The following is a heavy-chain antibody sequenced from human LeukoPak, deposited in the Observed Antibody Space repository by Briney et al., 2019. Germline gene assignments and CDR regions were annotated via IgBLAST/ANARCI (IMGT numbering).Heavy chain of an antibody. D-gene: IGHD3-10*01. CDR2: INHSGST. Sequence: PSETLSLTCTVSGGSISSYYWSWIRQPAGKGLEWIGEINHSGSTNYNPSLKSRVTISVDTSKNQFSLKLSSVTAADTAVYYCARGLSAVWFGPEYYFDYWGQGTLVTVSS. V-gene: IGHV4-34*01. CDR1: GGSISSYY. CDR3: ARGLSAVWFGPEYYFDY. J-gene: IGHJ4*02.